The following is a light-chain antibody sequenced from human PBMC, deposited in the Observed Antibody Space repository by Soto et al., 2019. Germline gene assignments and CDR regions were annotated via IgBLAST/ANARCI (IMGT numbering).Light chain of an antibody. CDR3: QQYNDWPLT. J-gene: IGKJ1*01. CDR1: QSINNN. V-gene: IGKV3-15*01. CDR2: GAF. Sequence: EIVMTQSPVTLSVSPGERATLSYRASQSINNNLAWYQQKPGQAPSLLIYGAFTRATGIPARFSGTGSGTEFTLTISSLQSEDFALYYCQQYNDWPLTFGQGTKVDI.